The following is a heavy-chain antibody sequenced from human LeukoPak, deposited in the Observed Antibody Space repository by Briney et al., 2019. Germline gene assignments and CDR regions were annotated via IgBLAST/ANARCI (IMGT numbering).Heavy chain of an antibody. D-gene: IGHD6-19*01. CDR3: ARDRSGMAGYFDY. CDR1: GFTFDDYA. J-gene: IGHJ4*02. CDR2: ISWNSGSI. V-gene: IGHV3-9*01. Sequence: GGSLRLSCAASGFTFDDYAMHWVRQAPGKGLEWVSGISWNSGSIGYADSVKGRFTISRDNAKNSLYLQMNSLRAEDTALYYCARDRSGMAGYFDYWGQGTLVTVSS.